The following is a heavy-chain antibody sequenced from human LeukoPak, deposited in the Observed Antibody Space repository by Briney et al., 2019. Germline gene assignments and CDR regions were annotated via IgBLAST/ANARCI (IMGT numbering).Heavy chain of an antibody. V-gene: IGHV4-34*01. D-gene: IGHD4-4*01. CDR3: ARGQTHSNYERARLGYNWFDP. J-gene: IGHJ5*02. CDR2: INHSGST. Sequence: KPSETLSLTCAVYGGSFSGYYWSWIRQPPGKGLEWIGEINHSGSTNYNPSLKSRVTISVDTSKNQFSLKLSSVTAADTAVYYCARGQTHSNYERARLGYNWFDPWGQGTLVTVSS. CDR1: GGSFSGYY.